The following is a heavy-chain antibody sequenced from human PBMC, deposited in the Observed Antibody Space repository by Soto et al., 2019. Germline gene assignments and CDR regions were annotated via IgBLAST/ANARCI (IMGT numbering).Heavy chain of an antibody. CDR2: IYYSGST. CDR3: AREKRGITMVRGVSYYYGMDV. J-gene: IGHJ6*02. V-gene: IGHV4-59*01. D-gene: IGHD3-10*01. CDR1: GGSISSYY. Sequence: SETLSLTCTVSGGSISSYYWSWIRQPPGKGLEWIGYIYYSGSTNYNPSLKSRVTISVDTSKNQFSLKLSSVTAADTAVYYCAREKRGITMVRGVSYYYGMDVWGQGTTVTV.